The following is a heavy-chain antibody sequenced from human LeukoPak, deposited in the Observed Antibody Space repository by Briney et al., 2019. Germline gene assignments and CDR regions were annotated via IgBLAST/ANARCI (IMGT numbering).Heavy chain of an antibody. D-gene: IGHD1-26*01. J-gene: IGHJ3*02. V-gene: IGHV4-39*07. Sequence: SETLSLTCSVSGDSIRSVSYYWGWIRQPPGKGPEWIGNIYYSGSTYYSPSLKSRVTISIDTSKNQFSLRLKSVTAADTAVYYCARDVQSGPQAELAFDIWGQGTMVTVSS. CDR1: GDSIRSVSYY. CDR2: IYYSGST. CDR3: ARDVQSGPQAELAFDI.